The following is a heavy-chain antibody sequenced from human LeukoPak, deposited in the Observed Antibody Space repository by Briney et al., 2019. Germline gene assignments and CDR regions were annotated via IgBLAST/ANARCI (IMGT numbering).Heavy chain of an antibody. J-gene: IGHJ4*02. CDR1: GGSISSGDYY. CDR2: IYYSGSA. Sequence: SQTLSLPCTVSGGSISSGDYYWTWIRQPPGKGLEWIGYIYYSGSAYYNPSLKSRVFISVDLSKNQFSLEVKSVTAADTAVYYCARAFPGGFCSSTSCLEGFDFWGQGSLVTVSS. D-gene: IGHD2-2*01. CDR3: ARAFPGGFCSSTSCLEGFDF. V-gene: IGHV4-30-4*01.